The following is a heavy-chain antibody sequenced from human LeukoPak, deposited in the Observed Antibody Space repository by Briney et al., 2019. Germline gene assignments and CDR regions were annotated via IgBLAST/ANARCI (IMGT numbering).Heavy chain of an antibody. CDR3: ARVYDYELDY. D-gene: IGHD4-17*01. V-gene: IGHV3-30-3*01. CDR1: GFTFSTYA. J-gene: IGHJ4*02. CDR2: ISYDGSNK. Sequence: GGSLRLSCAASGFTFSTYAMHWVRQAPGKGLEWVAVISYDGSNKYYADSVKGRFTISRDNSKNTLYPQMNSLRAEDTAVYYCARVYDYELDYWGQGTLVTVSS.